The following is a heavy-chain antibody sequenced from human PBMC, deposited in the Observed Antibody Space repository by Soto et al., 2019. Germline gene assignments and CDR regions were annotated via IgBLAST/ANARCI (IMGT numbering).Heavy chain of an antibody. J-gene: IGHJ4*02. CDR1: GYSFTTSG. CDR2: ISTYNGNT. CDR3: ARRLYGDYDY. V-gene: IGHV1-18*01. Sequence: VSCKASGYSFTTSGITWVRQAPGQGLEWMGWISTYNGNTNYAQKLQDRVTLTTDTSTSTAYMELRSLRSDDTAVYYCARRLYGDYDYWGQGALVTVS. D-gene: IGHD4-17*01.